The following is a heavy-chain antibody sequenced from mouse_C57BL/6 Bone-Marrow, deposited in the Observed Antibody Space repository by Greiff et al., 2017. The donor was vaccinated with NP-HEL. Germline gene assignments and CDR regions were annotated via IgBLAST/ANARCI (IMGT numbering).Heavy chain of an antibody. V-gene: IGHV7-3*01. J-gene: IGHJ4*01. Sequence: EVQLVESGGGLVQPGGSLSLSCAASGFTFTDYYMSWVRQPPGKALEWLGFIRNKANGYTTEYSASVKGRFTISRDNSQSILYLQMNALRAEDSATDYCARYDLGPYAMDYWGQGTSVTVSS. CDR2: IRNKANGYTT. CDR1: GFTFTDYY. D-gene: IGHD4-1*01. CDR3: ARYDLGPYAMDY.